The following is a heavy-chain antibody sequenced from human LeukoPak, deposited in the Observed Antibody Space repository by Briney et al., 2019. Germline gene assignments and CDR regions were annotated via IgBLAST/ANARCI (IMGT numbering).Heavy chain of an antibody. Sequence: GRSLRLSCAASGFTFSSYGMHWVRQAPGKGLEWVAVISYDGSNKYYADSVKSRFTISRDNSKNTLYLQMNSLRAEDTAVYYCAKGDAFDIWGQGTMVTVSS. J-gene: IGHJ3*02. V-gene: IGHV3-30*18. CDR2: ISYDGSNK. CDR3: AKGDAFDI. CDR1: GFTFSSYG.